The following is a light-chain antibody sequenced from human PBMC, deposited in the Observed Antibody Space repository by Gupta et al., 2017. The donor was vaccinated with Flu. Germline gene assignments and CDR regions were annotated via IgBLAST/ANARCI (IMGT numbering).Light chain of an antibody. CDR1: QSISSY. V-gene: IGKV1-39*01. CDR2: AAA. Sequence: DMQMSHSPSSLSPSVGDRVTITCRASQSISSYLNGYQQKPGKAPKLLIYAAASMQSGGPSRCSGSGSGTDVTLTISSLQPEDFSTYYCQQNYSTSRSFGQGTKLEIK. J-gene: IGKJ2*04. CDR3: QQNYSTSRS.